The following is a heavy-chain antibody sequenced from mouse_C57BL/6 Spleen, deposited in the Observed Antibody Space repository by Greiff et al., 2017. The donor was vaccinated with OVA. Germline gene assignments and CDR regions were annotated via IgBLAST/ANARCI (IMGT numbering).Heavy chain of an antibody. CDR3: ALNYYGSSNYFDY. Sequence: VQLQQSGAELAKPGASVKLSCKASGYTFTSYWMHWVKQRPGQGLEWIGYINPSSGYTKYNQKFKDKATLTADKSSSTAYMQLSSLTYEDSAVYYCALNYYGSSNYFDYWGQGTTLTVSS. J-gene: IGHJ2*01. CDR1: GYTFTSYW. D-gene: IGHD1-1*01. CDR2: INPSSGYT. V-gene: IGHV1-7*01.